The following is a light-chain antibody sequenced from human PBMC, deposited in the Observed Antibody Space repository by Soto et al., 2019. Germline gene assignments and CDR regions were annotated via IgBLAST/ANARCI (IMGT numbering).Light chain of an antibody. V-gene: IGLV2-8*01. CDR3: SSFASSNTWV. CDR2: EVT. J-gene: IGLJ3*02. Sequence: QSVLTQPPSASGSPGQSVTISCTGTSIDVGAYNYVSWYQQHAGKAPKLVIYEVTKRPSGVPDRFSGSKSANTASLTVSGLQAEDEADYYCSSFASSNTWVFGGGTKVTVL. CDR1: SIDVGAYNY.